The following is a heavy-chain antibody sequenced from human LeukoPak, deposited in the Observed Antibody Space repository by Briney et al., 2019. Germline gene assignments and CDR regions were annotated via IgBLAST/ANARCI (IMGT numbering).Heavy chain of an antibody. CDR3: ASCLRHNSSSKVDY. CDR1: GGSFSGYY. J-gene: IGHJ4*02. CDR2: INHSGST. D-gene: IGHD6-13*01. V-gene: IGHV4-34*01. Sequence: PSETLSVTCAVYGGSFSGYYWSWIRQPPGKGLEWIGEINHSGSTNYNPSLKSRVTISVDTSKNQFSLKLSSVTAADTAVYYCASCLRHNSSSKVDYWGQGTLVTVSS.